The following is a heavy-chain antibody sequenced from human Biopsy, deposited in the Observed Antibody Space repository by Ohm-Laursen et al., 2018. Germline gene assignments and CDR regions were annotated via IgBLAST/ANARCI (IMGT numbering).Heavy chain of an antibody. V-gene: IGHV3-74*01. Sequence: SLRLSCAATGFSFSRYWMHWVRQGPGKGLVWVSHINSDGSTTRYADSVKGRFTISIDNAQNSLYLHMNSLRAEDTAVYYCARLNSGTYDASDLWGQGTMVSVSS. J-gene: IGHJ3*01. CDR2: INSDGSTT. CDR1: GFSFSRYW. CDR3: ARLNSGTYDASDL. D-gene: IGHD1-26*01.